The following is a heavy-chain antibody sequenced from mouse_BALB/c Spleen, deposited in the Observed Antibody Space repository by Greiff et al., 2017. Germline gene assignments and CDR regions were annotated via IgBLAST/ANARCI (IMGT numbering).Heavy chain of an antibody. CDR3: AREGGSSMDY. CDR1: GFTFTDYY. Sequence: EVKLVESGGGLVQPGGSLRLSCATSGFTFTDYYMSWVRQPPGKALEWLGFIRNKANGYTTEYSASVKGRFTISRDNSQSILYLQMNTLRAEDSATYYCAREGGSSMDYWGQGTSVTVSS. D-gene: IGHD1-1*01. V-gene: IGHV7-3*02. CDR2: IRNKANGYTT. J-gene: IGHJ4*01.